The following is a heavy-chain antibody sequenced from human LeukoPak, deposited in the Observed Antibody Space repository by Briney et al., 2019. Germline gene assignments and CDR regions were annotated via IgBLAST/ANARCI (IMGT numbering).Heavy chain of an antibody. V-gene: IGHV1-18*01. CDR2: ISAYNGNT. D-gene: IGHD4-4*01. J-gene: IGHJ4*02. CDR3: ASNIYSNYEVVTDY. CDR1: GYTFTSYG. Sequence: ASVKVSCKASGYTFTSYGISWVRQAPGQGLEWMGWISAYNGNTNYAQKLQGRVTMTTDTSTSTAYMELSSLRSEDTAVYYCASNIYSNYEVVTDYWGQGTLVTVSS.